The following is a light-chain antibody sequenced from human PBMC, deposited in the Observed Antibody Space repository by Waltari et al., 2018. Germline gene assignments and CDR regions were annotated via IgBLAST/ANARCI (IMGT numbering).Light chain of an antibody. CDR3: GAWDSSQSIYV. CDR1: TPNLGNNS. J-gene: IGLJ1*01. CDR2: DNG. V-gene: IGLV1-51*01. Sequence: QSVLTQPPPVSAAPGQMVTISCSGTTPNLGNNSVSWSQQLPGTAPKLLIYDNGRRPSGIPDRFSGSKSGTSATLGITGLQTGDEADYYCGAWDSSQSIYVFGTGTKVTVL.